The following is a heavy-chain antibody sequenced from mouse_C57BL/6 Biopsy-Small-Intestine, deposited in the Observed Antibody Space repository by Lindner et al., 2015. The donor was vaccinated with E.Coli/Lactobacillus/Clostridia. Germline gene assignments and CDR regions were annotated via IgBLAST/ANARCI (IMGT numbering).Heavy chain of an antibody. Sequence: SVKVSCKTSGFPFSGYLFHWVRQAPGQGLEWMGRIDPNSGATENAQKFQDRVAMTRDSSTSTAFLEISRLTSDDTAVYYCARVVPHYYGGGSPPLLFDYWGQGTLVTVSS. CDR3: ARVVPHYYGGGSPPLLFDY. D-gene: IGHD1-1*02. V-gene: IGHV1-72*04. CDR1: GFPFSGYL. J-gene: IGHJ4*01. CDR2: IDPNSGAT.